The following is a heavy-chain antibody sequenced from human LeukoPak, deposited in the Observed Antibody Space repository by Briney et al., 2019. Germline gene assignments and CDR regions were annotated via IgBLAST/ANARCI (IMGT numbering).Heavy chain of an antibody. CDR1: GFTVSSNY. V-gene: IGHV3-23*01. CDR3: AKGDSGYYYDSSGYLNWFDP. Sequence: GGSLRLSCAASGFTVSSNYMSWVRQAPGKGLEWVSVISGSGGSTYYVDSVKGRFTISRDNSKNTLSLQMNSLRAEDTAVYYCAKGDSGYYYDSSGYLNWFDPWGQGTLVTVSS. J-gene: IGHJ5*02. CDR2: ISGSGGST. D-gene: IGHD3-22*01.